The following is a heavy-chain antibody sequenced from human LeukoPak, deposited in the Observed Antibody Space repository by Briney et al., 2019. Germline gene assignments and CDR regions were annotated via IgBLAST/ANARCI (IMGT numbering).Heavy chain of an antibody. D-gene: IGHD4-17*01. V-gene: IGHV4-59*11. Sequence: SETLSLTCAVSGDSFSSHYRTWIRQPPGKGLEWIGYIPYIGSTNYNPSLKSRVTISIDPSKNQFSLKLSSVTAADTAVYYCARDLVTVTKGFDIWGQGTMVSVSS. CDR3: ARDLVTVTKGFDI. J-gene: IGHJ3*02. CDR2: IPYIGST. CDR1: GDSFSSHY.